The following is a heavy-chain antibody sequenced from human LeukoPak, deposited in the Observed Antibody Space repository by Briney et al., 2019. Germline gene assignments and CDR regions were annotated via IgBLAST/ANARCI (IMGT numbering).Heavy chain of an antibody. CDR2: ISGRSSTI. J-gene: IGHJ6*02. V-gene: IGHV3-48*04. CDR1: GFTFSSYS. Sequence: GGSLRLSCAASGFTFSSYSMNWVRQAPGKGLEWVSYISGRSSTIYYADSVKGRFTISKDNAKNSLYLQMNSLRAEDTALYHCARNNGMDVWGQGTTVIVSS. CDR3: ARNNGMDV.